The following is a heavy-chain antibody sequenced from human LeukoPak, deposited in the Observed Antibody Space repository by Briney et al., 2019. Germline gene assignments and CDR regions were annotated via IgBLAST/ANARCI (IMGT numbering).Heavy chain of an antibody. V-gene: IGHV3-23*01. CDR1: GFTFSSYA. CDR2: ISGSGGST. J-gene: IGHJ4*02. CDR3: AKTPPRASYCTGGVCYWDY. D-gene: IGHD2-8*02. Sequence: QAGGSLRLSCAASGFTFSSYAMSWVRQAPGKGLEWVSAISGSGGSTYYADSVKGRFTISRDNSKNTLYLQMNGLRAEDTAVYYCAKTPPRASYCTGGVCYWDYWGQGTLVTVSS.